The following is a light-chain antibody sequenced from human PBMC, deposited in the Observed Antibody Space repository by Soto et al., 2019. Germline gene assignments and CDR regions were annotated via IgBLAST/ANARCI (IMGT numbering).Light chain of an antibody. V-gene: IGKV1-39*01. Sequence: DIQMTQSPSSLSASVGDRVTITCRASQSISSYLNWYQQKPGKATKLLIYAASSLQSGVPSRFSGSVSGTDFTLTISSLQPEDFATYYCQHSYSTLWTFGQGTKVEIK. CDR3: QHSYSTLWT. J-gene: IGKJ1*01. CDR2: AAS. CDR1: QSISSY.